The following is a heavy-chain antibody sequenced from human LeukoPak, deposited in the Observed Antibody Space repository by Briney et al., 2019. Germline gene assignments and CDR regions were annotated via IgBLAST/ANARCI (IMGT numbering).Heavy chain of an antibody. D-gene: IGHD6-6*01. CDR3: AKDLYSSSSHDKFDP. CDR2: ISGSGGST. Sequence: GGSLRLSCAASGFTFSSYAMSWVRQAPGKGLEWVSAISGSGGSTYYADSVKGRFTISRDNSKNTLYLQMNSLRAEDTAVYYRAKDLYSSSSHDKFDPWGQGTLVTVSS. J-gene: IGHJ5*02. CDR1: GFTFSSYA. V-gene: IGHV3-23*01.